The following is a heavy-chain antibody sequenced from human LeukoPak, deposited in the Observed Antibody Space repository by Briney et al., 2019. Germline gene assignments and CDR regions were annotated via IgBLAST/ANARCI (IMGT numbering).Heavy chain of an antibody. D-gene: IGHD1-14*01. J-gene: IGHJ4*02. CDR2: IRGGNGRT. CDR3: VRPDQWEPHRLGY. CDR1: GFSFSDYA. V-gene: IGHV3-23*01. Sequence: GGSLRLSCAASGFSFSDYAMSWVRQAPGKGLEWVSGIRGGNGRTDYADSVKGRFTISRDNSKNRLYLEMSSLRAEDTAVYYCVRPDQWEPHRLGYWGQGVLVIVSS.